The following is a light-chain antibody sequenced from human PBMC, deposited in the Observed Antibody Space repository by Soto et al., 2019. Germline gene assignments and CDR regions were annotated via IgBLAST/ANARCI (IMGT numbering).Light chain of an antibody. V-gene: IGKV1-5*01. CDR2: DAS. J-gene: IGKJ1*01. CDR3: QQYNSYWT. CDR1: QTIATW. Sequence: DIQMTQSPSTLSASLGDRFTISFRASQTIATWLAWYQQKPGTAPKLLIYDASTLEGGVPSRFSGSGSGTEFTLAISGLQADDFATYYCQQYNSYWTFGQGTKVDI.